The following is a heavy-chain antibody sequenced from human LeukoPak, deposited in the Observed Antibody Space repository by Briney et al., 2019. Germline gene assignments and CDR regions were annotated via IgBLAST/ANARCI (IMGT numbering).Heavy chain of an antibody. Sequence: GGSLRLSCAASGFTFSDYYMSWIRQAPGKGLGWVSYIGSSGSTIYYADSVKGRFTISRDNAKNSLYLQMNSLRAEDTAVYYCARDFTYYDSSGYYRGVEYFQHWGQGTLVTVSS. J-gene: IGHJ1*01. CDR3: ARDFTYYDSSGYYRGVEYFQH. V-gene: IGHV3-11*01. CDR1: GFTFSDYY. D-gene: IGHD3-22*01. CDR2: IGSSGSTI.